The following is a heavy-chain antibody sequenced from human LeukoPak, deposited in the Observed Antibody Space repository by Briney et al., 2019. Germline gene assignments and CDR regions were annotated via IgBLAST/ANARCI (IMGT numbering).Heavy chain of an antibody. J-gene: IGHJ5*02. CDR3: AGLCSSTSCYTGWFDP. Sequence: SETLSLTCTVSGGSISSGDYYWSWIRQPPGKGLEWIGYIYYSGSTYYNPSLKSRVTISVDTSKNQFSLKLSSVTAADTAVYYCAGLCSSTSCYTGWFDPWGQGTLVTVSS. D-gene: IGHD2-2*02. V-gene: IGHV4-30-4*08. CDR2: IYYSGST. CDR1: GGSISSGDYY.